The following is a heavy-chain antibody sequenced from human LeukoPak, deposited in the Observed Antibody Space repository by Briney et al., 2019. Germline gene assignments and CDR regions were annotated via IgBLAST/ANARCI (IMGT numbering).Heavy chain of an antibody. Sequence: SETLSLTCAVYGGSFSGYYWSWIRQPPGKGLEWIGEINHSGSTNYNPSLKSRVTISVDTSKNQFSLKLSSVTAADTAVYYCARGSRLTKPYYYYYMDVWGKGTTVTVSS. V-gene: IGHV4-34*01. D-gene: IGHD2-8*01. CDR2: INHSGST. J-gene: IGHJ6*03. CDR1: GGSFSGYY. CDR3: ARGSRLTKPYYYYYMDV.